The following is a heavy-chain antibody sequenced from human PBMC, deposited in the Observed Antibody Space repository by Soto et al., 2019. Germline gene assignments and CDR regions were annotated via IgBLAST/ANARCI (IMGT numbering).Heavy chain of an antibody. D-gene: IGHD3-16*01. J-gene: IGHJ6*02. Sequence: GASVKVSCKASGGAFSGHAISWLRQAPGQGLEWMGQIIPFFKGTKYAQNFQGRVTITADDSTSTAYMDLSSLTSEDTAVYYCARDVPLNYYDGTYSYYALDVWGQGTTVTVSS. CDR3: ARDVPLNYYDGTYSYYALDV. CDR1: GGAFSGHA. V-gene: IGHV1-69*13. CDR2: IIPFFKGT.